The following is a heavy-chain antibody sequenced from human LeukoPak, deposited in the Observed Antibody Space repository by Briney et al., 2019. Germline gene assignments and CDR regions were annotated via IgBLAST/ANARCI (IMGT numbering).Heavy chain of an antibody. CDR3: ASEDGSSWQNYYYYYGMDV. CDR2: IKQDGSEK. D-gene: IGHD6-13*01. Sequence: GGSLRLSCAASGFTFSSYWMSWVRQAPGKGLEWVANIKQDGSEKYYVDSVKGRFTISRDNAKNSLYLQMNSLRAEDTAVYYCASEDGSSWQNYYYYYGMDVWGQGTTVTVSS. J-gene: IGHJ6*02. CDR1: GFTFSSYW. V-gene: IGHV3-7*01.